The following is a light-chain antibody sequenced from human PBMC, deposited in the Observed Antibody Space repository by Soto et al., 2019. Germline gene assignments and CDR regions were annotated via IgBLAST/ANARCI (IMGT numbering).Light chain of an antibody. CDR2: AAS. Sequence: DIQMTQSPSSVSASVGDGVTITCRASQGIRSWLAWYQQRPGKAPKLLISAASSLQSAVPSRFSGSGSGTDFTLTISSLQPDDFATYYCQQSDTFPATFGGGTKVEIK. CDR3: QQSDTFPAT. V-gene: IGKV1D-12*01. CDR1: QGIRSW. J-gene: IGKJ4*01.